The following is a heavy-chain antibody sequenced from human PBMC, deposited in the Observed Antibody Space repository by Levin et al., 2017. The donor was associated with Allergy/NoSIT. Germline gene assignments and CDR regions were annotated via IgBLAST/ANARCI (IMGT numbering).Heavy chain of an antibody. CDR2: IYYSGST. CDR1: GGSISSYH. V-gene: IGHV4-59*01. CDR3: ARDRVVAGSGTYYYYGMAG. D-gene: IGHD6-19*01. J-gene: IGHJ6*02. Sequence: SETLSLTCFVSGGSISSYHWSWIRQPPGKGLEWIGYIYYSGSTNYYPSLKSRVTISVDTSKNQFSLTLNSVTAADTAVYYCARDRVVAGSGTYYYYGMAGWGQGTTVTVSS.